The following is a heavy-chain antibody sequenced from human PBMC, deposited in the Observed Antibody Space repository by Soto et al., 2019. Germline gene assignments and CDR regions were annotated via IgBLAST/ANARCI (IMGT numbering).Heavy chain of an antibody. Sequence: GASVKVSCKASGGTFSSYAISWVRQAPGQGLEWMGGIIPIFGTANYAQKFQGRVTITADKSTSTAYMELSSLRSEDTAVYYCATLGATESPFDYWGQGTLVTVSS. V-gene: IGHV1-69*06. D-gene: IGHD1-26*01. CDR2: IIPIFGTA. J-gene: IGHJ4*02. CDR3: ATLGATESPFDY. CDR1: GGTFSSYA.